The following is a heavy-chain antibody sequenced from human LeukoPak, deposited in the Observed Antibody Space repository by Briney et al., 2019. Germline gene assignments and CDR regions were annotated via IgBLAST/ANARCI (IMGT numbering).Heavy chain of an antibody. J-gene: IGHJ4*02. Sequence: PGGSLRLSCAASGFTFSGSATHWVRQASGKGLEWVGRIRSKPNSYATAYAASVTGRFTISRDDSKNTAYLQMNSLKTEDTAVYYCWSGLDYWGQGILVTVSS. CDR1: GFTFSGSA. V-gene: IGHV3-73*01. CDR2: IRSKPNSYAT. CDR3: WSGLDY. D-gene: IGHD3-3*01.